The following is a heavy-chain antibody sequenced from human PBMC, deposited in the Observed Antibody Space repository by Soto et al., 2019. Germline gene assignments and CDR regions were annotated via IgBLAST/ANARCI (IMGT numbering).Heavy chain of an antibody. CDR3: AGRATVTTSNWFDP. V-gene: IGHV4-59*08. D-gene: IGHD4-17*01. CDR2: IYYSGST. Sequence: QVQLQESGPGLVKPSETLSLTCTVSGGSISSYYWSWIRQPPGKGLEWIGYIYYSGSTNYNPSLKSRVTISVDTSKNQFSLKLSSVTAADTAVYYCAGRATVTTSNWFDPWGQGTLVTVSS. J-gene: IGHJ5*02. CDR1: GGSISSYY.